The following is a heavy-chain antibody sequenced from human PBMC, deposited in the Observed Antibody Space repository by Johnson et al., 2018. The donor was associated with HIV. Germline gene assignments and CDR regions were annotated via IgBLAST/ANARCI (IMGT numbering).Heavy chain of an antibody. CDR3: ARAPQKYNWDYMMAFDI. J-gene: IGHJ3*02. Sequence: MQLVESGGGVVQPGRSLRLSCAASGFTVSSNYMSWVRQAPGKGLEWVSVVYSGGSTYYADSVKGRFTISRDNSKNTVSLQMNSLRAEDTALYYCARAPQKYNWDYMMAFDIWGQGTMVTVSS. CDR2: VYSGGST. D-gene: IGHD1-7*01. CDR1: GFTVSSNY. V-gene: IGHV3-53*01.